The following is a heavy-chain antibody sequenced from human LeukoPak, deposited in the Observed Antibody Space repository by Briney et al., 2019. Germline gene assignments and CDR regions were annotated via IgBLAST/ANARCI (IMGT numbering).Heavy chain of an antibody. D-gene: IGHD5-12*01. CDR2: IIPIFGTS. CDR1: GGTFSSYA. V-gene: IGHV1-69*13. CDR3: ARSDIVATIPGGFDY. J-gene: IGHJ4*02. Sequence: ASVKVSCKASGGTFSSYAINWVRQAPGQGLEWMGGIIPIFGTSNYAHKFQGRVTITADESTSTAYMELSSLRSEDTAVYYCARSDIVATIPGGFDYWGQGTLVTVSS.